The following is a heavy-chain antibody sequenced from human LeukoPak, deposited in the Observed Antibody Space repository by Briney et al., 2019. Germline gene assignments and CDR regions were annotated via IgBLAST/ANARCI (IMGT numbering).Heavy chain of an antibody. CDR3: AKDLAFVGSTATVDY. Sequence: GGSLRLSCAASGFTFSSYAMSWVRQAPGKGLEWVSAISGSGDSTYYADSVKGRFTISRDNSKNTLYLQMNSLRAEDTAVYYCAKDLAFVGSTATVDYWGQGTLVTVSS. CDR1: GFTFSSYA. V-gene: IGHV3-23*01. D-gene: IGHD4-17*01. J-gene: IGHJ4*02. CDR2: ISGSGDST.